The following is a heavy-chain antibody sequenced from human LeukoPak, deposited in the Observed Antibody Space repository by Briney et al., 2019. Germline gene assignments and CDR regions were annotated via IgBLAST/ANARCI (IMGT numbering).Heavy chain of an antibody. CDR2: IYYSGST. V-gene: IGHV4-39*07. J-gene: IGHJ1*01. CDR3: ARDDSSGYPYFQH. Sequence: SETLSLTCTVSGGSISSSSYYWGWIRQPPGKGLEWIGSIYYSGSTYYNPSLKSRVTISVDTSKNQFSLKLSSVTAADTAVYYCARDDSSGYPYFQHWGQGTLVTVSS. D-gene: IGHD3-22*01. CDR1: GGSISSSSYY.